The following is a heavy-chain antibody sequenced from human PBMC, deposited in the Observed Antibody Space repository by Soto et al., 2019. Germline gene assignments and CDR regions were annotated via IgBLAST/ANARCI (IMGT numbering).Heavy chain of an antibody. J-gene: IGHJ6*01. CDR3: ARGSPHYDVGSGGDGMDV. V-gene: IGHV1-69*01. CDR2: IIPIFGTA. CDR1: GGTFSSYA. Sequence: QVQLVQSGAEVKKPGSSVKVSCKASGGTFSSYAISWVRQAPGQGLEWMGGIIPIFGTANYAQKFQGRVTITADESTSRAYMELSSLRSEDTAVYYCARGSPHYDVGSGGDGMDVWGQGTTVTVSS. D-gene: IGHD3-3*01.